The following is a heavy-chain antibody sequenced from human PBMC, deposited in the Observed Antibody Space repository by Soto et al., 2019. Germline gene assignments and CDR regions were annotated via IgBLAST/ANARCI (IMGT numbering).Heavy chain of an antibody. V-gene: IGHV3-23*01. Sequence: EVQLLESGGGLVQPGGSLRLSCAASGFTFSTFVMSWVRQAPGKGLEWVSGVSGSGGSTYYADSVKGRFTISRDNSKNTLYLQMDNLRAEDTAVYYCATTTIPAALGAPNSRAFDVWGQGTMVTLSS. J-gene: IGHJ3*01. CDR3: ATTTIPAALGAPNSRAFDV. CDR2: VSGSGGST. D-gene: IGHD6-13*01. CDR1: GFTFSTFV.